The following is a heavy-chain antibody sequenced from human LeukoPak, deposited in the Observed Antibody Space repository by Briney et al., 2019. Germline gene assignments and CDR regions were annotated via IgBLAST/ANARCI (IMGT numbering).Heavy chain of an antibody. V-gene: IGHV3-48*03. D-gene: IGHD6-19*01. Sequence: GGSLRLSCAASGFTFSSYEMNWLRQAPGKGLEWVSYISSSGSTIYYADSVKGRFTISRDNAKNSLYLQMNSLRAEDTAVYYCARESGYSSGWYGDAFDIWGQGTMVTVSS. CDR2: ISSSGSTI. CDR3: ARESGYSSGWYGDAFDI. CDR1: GFTFSSYE. J-gene: IGHJ3*02.